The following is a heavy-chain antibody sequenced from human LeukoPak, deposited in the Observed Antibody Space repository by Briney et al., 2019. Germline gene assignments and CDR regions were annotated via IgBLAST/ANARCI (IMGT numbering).Heavy chain of an antibody. Sequence: GGSLRLSCAASGFTFSNAWLSWVRQAPGKGREGVGRIKSKTDGGTTDYAAPVKGRFTISRDDSKNTLYLQMNSLKTEDTAVYYCTTFSSGWYGAFDIWGQGTMVTVSS. CDR2: IKSKTDGGTT. D-gene: IGHD6-19*01. V-gene: IGHV3-15*01. CDR3: TTFSSGWYGAFDI. J-gene: IGHJ3*02. CDR1: GFTFSNAW.